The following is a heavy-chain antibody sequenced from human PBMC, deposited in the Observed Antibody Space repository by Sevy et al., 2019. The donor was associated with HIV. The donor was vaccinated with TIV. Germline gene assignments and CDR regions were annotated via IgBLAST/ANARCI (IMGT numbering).Heavy chain of an antibody. V-gene: IGHV3-7*01. CDR2: IMQGGSEI. CDR1: GFTFSSYW. J-gene: IGHJ4*02. D-gene: IGHD3-10*01. CDR3: ARGGRLRWSGESTLPFDY. Sequence: GGSLRLSCAASGFTFSSYWMNWVRQAPGKGLEWVANIMQGGSEIYYVDSVKGRFTISRDNAKNSLYLQMNSLRAEDTAVYYCARGGRLRWSGESTLPFDYWGQGTRVTVSS.